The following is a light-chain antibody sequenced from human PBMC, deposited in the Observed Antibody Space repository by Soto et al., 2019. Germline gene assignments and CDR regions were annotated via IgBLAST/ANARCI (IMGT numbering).Light chain of an antibody. CDR2: DNN. CDR3: GTWDSSLSAVV. Sequence: QSVLTQPPSVSAAPGQKVTISCSGSSYNIGSNYVSWYQQLPGTAPKLLIYDNNKPPSGIPDRFSGSKSGTSATLGITGLQTGDEADYYCGTWDSSLSAVVFGGGTKVTVL. J-gene: IGLJ2*01. V-gene: IGLV1-51*01. CDR1: SYNIGSNY.